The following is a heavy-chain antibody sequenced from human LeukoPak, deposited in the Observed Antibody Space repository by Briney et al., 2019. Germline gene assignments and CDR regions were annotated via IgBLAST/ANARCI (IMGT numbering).Heavy chain of an antibody. Sequence: SETLSLTCAVSGGSISSGGYYWSWIRQPPGKGLEWIGYIYYSGSTNYNPSLKSRVTISVDTSKNQFSLKLSSVTAADTAVYYCARFLRNVLERRDAFDIWGQGTMVTVSS. CDR1: GGSISSGGYY. V-gene: IGHV4-61*08. J-gene: IGHJ3*02. CDR2: IYYSGST. D-gene: IGHD1-1*01. CDR3: ARFLRNVLERRDAFDI.